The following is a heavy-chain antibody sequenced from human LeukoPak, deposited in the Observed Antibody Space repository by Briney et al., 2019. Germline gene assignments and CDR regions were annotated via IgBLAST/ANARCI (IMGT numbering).Heavy chain of an antibody. Sequence: PGGSLRLSCAASGFTFSNYAMHWVRQAPGKGLEWVAIISYDGSNKYYADSVKGRFTISRDNSKNTLYLQMNSLRADDTAVYYCAKGGKWDVTPFDYWGQGTLVTVSS. CDR3: AKGGKWDVTPFDY. V-gene: IGHV3-30*04. D-gene: IGHD1-26*01. CDR1: GFTFSNYA. J-gene: IGHJ4*02. CDR2: ISYDGSNK.